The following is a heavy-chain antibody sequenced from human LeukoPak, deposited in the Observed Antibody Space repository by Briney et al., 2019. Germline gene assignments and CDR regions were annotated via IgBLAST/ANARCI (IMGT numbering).Heavy chain of an antibody. CDR1: GASISSYY. V-gene: IGHV4-59*01. J-gene: IGHJ4*02. CDR3: ARENPSGYYNRPIDY. Sequence: PSETLSLTCTVSGASISSYYWSWLRQPPGKGLEWLGDIYYSGSIKYNPSLKSRVTMSVDTSKNQSSLKLSSVTAADTAIYYCARENPSGYYNRPIDYWGQGTLVTVSS. CDR2: IYYSGSI. D-gene: IGHD3-22*01.